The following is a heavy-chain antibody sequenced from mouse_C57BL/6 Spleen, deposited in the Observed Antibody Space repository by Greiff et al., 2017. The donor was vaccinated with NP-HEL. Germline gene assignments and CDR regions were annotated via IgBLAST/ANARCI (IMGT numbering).Heavy chain of an antibody. V-gene: IGHV5-6*01. CDR2: ISSGGSYT. J-gene: IGHJ1*03. CDR1: GFTFSSYG. CDR3: ASPITTVVATDWYFDV. D-gene: IGHD1-1*01. Sequence: EVKLVESGGDLVKPGGSLKLSCAASGFTFSSYGMSWVRQTPDKRLEWVATISSGGSYTYYPDSVKGRFPISRDHAKNTLYLQMSSLKSEDTAMYYCASPITTVVATDWYFDVWGTGTTVTVSS.